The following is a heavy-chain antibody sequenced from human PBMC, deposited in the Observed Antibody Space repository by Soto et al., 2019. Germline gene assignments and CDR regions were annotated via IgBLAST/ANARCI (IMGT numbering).Heavy chain of an antibody. D-gene: IGHD3-9*01. CDR3: ARPQNDILTDSYTNYFDS. V-gene: IGHV1-18*01. Sequence: QVQLVQSGAEVKKPGASVKVSCKASGYTFTNYGLTWVRQAPGQGPEWVGWISAYNGNTHYAQKLQGRVAKTPDTSTSPAYMELRSLSSDDTAVYYCARPQNDILTDSYTNYFDSWGQGTPVTVSS. CDR2: ISAYNGNT. J-gene: IGHJ4*02. CDR1: GYTFTNYG.